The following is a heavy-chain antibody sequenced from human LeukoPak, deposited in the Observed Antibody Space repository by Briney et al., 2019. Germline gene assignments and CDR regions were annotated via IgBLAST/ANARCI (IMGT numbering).Heavy chain of an antibody. CDR3: ARTLEVTYSSSWAPRGAFDI. CDR2: INHSESP. V-gene: IGHV4-34*01. Sequence: SDTLSLPCAVYGGSFSGYYWSWIRQPPGKGLEWIGEINHSESPNYNPSLKSRVTISVDTSKNQFSLKLSSVTAADTAGYYCARTLEVTYSSSWAPRGAFDIWGQGTMVTVSS. CDR1: GGSFSGYY. D-gene: IGHD6-13*01. J-gene: IGHJ3*02.